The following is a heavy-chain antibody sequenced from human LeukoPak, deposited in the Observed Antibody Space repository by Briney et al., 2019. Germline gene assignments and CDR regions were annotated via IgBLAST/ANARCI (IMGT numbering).Heavy chain of an antibody. Sequence: GGSLRLSCAASGSTSNSYSMNWVRQAPGKGLEWVGSITSGSSYIYYADSVKGRFAISRDNAKDSLFLKMNSLRVEATAVCSCVRYHGYFRDMDVWGQGATVTVSS. J-gene: IGHJ6*02. CDR1: GSTSNSYS. CDR2: ITSGSSYI. V-gene: IGHV3-21*01. CDR3: VRYHGYFRDMDV. D-gene: IGHD4-17*01.